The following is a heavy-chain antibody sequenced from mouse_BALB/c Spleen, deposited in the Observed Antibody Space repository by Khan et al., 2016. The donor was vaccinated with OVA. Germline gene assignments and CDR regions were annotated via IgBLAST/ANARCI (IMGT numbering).Heavy chain of an antibody. CDR2: INTGGAYT. Sequence: EVELVESGGDFVRPGGSLKLSCAASGFTFSTYGMSWVRQTPDKRLEWVATINTGGAYTYYPDSVKGRFTISRDNAENPMYLQLSSLKSVDTAIYYCARLAYYYNSEGFAYWGQGTLVTGSA. CDR1: GFTFSTYG. V-gene: IGHV5-6*01. J-gene: IGHJ3*01. D-gene: IGHD1-1*01. CDR3: ARLAYYYNSEGFAY.